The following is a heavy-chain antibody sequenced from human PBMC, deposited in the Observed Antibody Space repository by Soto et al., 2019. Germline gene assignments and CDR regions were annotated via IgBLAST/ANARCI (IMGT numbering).Heavy chain of an antibody. V-gene: IGHV1-3*01. CDR2: INAGNGNT. CDR3: AREGIVVVPAAITGADYYYYYGMDV. Sequence: GASVKVSCKASGYTFTSYGIHWVRQAPGQRLEWTGWINAGNGNTKYSEKFQGRVTITRDTSASTAYLELSSLRSEDTAVYYCAREGIVVVPAAITGADYYYYYGMDVWGQGTTVTVSS. CDR1: GYTFTSYG. D-gene: IGHD2-2*02. J-gene: IGHJ6*02.